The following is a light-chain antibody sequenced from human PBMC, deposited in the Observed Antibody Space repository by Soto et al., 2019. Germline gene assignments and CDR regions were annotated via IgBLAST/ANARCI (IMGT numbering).Light chain of an antibody. CDR1: QTVGVY. CDR2: NAS. J-gene: IGKJ4*01. Sequence: IVFSQSPAALSLSTGERATLSCRASQTVGVYLAWYQQNAGQAPRLLIYNASNRATGIPARFSGSGSGTDFTLTISSLEPEDFAVYYCQQYNRWPLPFGGGTMVDIK. CDR3: QQYNRWPLP. V-gene: IGKV3-11*01.